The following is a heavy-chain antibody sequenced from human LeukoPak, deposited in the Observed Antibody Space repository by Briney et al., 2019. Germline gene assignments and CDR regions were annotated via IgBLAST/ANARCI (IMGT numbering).Heavy chain of an antibody. D-gene: IGHD3-10*01. CDR2: INAGNGNT. Sequence: GASVKVSCKASGYTFTSYAMHWVRQAPGQRLEWMGWINAGNGNTKYSQEFQGRVTITRDTSASTAYMELSSLRAEDTAVYYCANVLLWFGELDPDAFDIWGQGTMVTVSS. CDR3: ANVLLWFGELDPDAFDI. J-gene: IGHJ3*02. CDR1: GYTFTSYA. V-gene: IGHV1-3*03.